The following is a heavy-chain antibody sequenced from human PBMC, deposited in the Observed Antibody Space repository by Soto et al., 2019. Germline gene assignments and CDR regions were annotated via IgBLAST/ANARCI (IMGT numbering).Heavy chain of an antibody. J-gene: IGHJ4*02. D-gene: IGHD6-13*01. CDR2: ISGSGGST. CDR1: GFTFSNYA. CDR3: AKDPGSSWYEIDY. Sequence: GGSLRLSCAASGFTFSNYAVTWVRHAPGKGLEWVSTISGSGGSTYYADSVKGRFTISRDNSKNTLYLQMNSLRAEDTAVYYCAKDPGSSWYEIDYWGQGTLVTVSS. V-gene: IGHV3-23*01.